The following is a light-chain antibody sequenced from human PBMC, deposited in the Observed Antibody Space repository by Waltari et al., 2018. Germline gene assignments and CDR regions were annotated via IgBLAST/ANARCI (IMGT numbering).Light chain of an antibody. CDR2: VNSDGSH. V-gene: IGLV4-69*01. J-gene: IGLJ3*02. Sequence: QLVVTQSPSASAPLGASVKLTCTLSSGHSSNVIAWLQQRPEKGPRYLLKVNSDGSHSKGDEIPDRFSGSGSGAGRYLTIASLQSDDEADYYCQTGGHGTWVFGGGTKLTVL. CDR3: QTGGHGTWV. CDR1: SGHSSNV.